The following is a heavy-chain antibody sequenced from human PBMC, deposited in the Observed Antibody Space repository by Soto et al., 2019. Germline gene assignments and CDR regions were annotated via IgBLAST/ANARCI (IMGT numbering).Heavy chain of an antibody. CDR3: ARGSDYSKVGY. J-gene: IGHJ4*02. D-gene: IGHD4-4*01. V-gene: IGHV4-59*01. CDR1: GGSISSYQ. Sequence: PSETLSLTCTVSGGSISSYQWNWIRQPPGKGLELIGYISKSGISNYNPSLKSRVTISVDTSKKQVSLKLTSVTAADTAMYYCARGSDYSKVGYWGQGTLVTV. CDR2: ISKSGIS.